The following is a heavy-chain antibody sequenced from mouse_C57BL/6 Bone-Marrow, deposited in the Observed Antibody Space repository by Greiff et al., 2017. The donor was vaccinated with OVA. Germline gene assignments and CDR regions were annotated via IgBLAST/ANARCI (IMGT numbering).Heavy chain of an antibody. CDR3: GIYYYGRVYY. J-gene: IGHJ2*01. V-gene: IGHV1-15*01. CDR2: IDPETGGT. D-gene: IGHD1-1*01. CDR1: GYTFTDYE. Sequence: QVQLQQSGAELVRPGASVTLSCKASGYTFTDYEMHWVKQTPVHGLEWIGAIDPETGGTAYNQKFKGKAILTADKSSSTAYMELRSLTSEDSAVYYCGIYYYGRVYYWGQGTTLTVSS.